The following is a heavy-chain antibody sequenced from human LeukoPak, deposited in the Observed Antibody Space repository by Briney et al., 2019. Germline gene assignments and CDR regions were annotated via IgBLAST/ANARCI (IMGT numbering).Heavy chain of an antibody. CDR3: AKDVTLAGTEFDY. J-gene: IGHJ4*02. CDR2: ISGSGGST. D-gene: IGHD6-19*01. Sequence: TGGSLRLSCVASGFTFSGYAMSWVRQAPGKGLEWVSAISGSGGSTYYADSVKGRFTISRDNSKNTLYLQMNSLRAEDTAVYYCAKDVTLAGTEFDYWGQGTLVTVSS. CDR1: GFTFSGYA. V-gene: IGHV3-23*01.